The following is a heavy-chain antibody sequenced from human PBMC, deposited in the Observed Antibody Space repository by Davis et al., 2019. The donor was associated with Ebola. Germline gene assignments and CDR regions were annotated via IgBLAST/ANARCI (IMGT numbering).Heavy chain of an antibody. J-gene: IGHJ4*02. CDR2: FPPGTSDL. CDR1: GYSFNTHW. V-gene: IGHV5-51*01. Sequence: GESLKISCTASGYSFNTHWIGWVRQFPGQGLEFILYFPPGTSDLKYSPSFQGQIIISVDRSIRTAYLEWRSLQSSDTGIYYCASQGHRKNYLIHDYWGQGTPVTVTS. D-gene: IGHD3-10*01. CDR3: ASQGHRKNYLIHDY.